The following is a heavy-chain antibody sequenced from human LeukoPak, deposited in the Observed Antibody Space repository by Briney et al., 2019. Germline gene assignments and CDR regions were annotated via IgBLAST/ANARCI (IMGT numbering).Heavy chain of an antibody. J-gene: IGHJ3*02. D-gene: IGHD3-10*01. V-gene: IGHV3-74*01. CDR1: GFTFSSYW. Sequence: GGSLRLSCAASGFTFSSYWMHWVRQAPGKGLVWVSRINPDGSRTNYADSVKGRFTISRDNAKNTLYLQMNSLRAEDTAVYYCARDRGRDPRGQVRAFDIWGQGTMVTVSS. CDR2: INPDGSRT. CDR3: ARDRGRDPRGQVRAFDI.